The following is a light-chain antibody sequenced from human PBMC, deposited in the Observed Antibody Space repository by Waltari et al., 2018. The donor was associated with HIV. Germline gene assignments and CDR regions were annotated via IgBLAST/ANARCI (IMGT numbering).Light chain of an antibody. V-gene: IGLV3-25*03. J-gene: IGLJ3*02. CDR2: KDS. CDR1: ALPQQH. CDR3: QSADSSGTYPWV. Sequence: SYELTQPPSVSVSPGQTARTTCPGDALPQQHASWYHQTPGQPPVQVQQKPGQAPVLVIYKDSERPSGIPERFSGSSSGTTVTLTISGVQAEDEADYYCQSADSSGTYPWVFGGGTKLTVL.